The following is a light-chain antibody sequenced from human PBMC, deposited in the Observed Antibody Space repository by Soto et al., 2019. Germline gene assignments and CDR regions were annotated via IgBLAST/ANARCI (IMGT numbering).Light chain of an antibody. CDR3: CSYAGRSTWDVV. CDR1: SSDVGGCGF. J-gene: IGLJ2*01. V-gene: IGLV2-23*01. CDR2: DGI. Sequence: QPVLTQPASVSGSPGQSVTISCTGTSSDVGGCGFVSWYQFHPGKAPKLLIFDGIKRPSGVSNRFSVSKSGSTASLTIAGLQAEDEDDYYCCSYAGRSTWDVVFGGGTTHTVL.